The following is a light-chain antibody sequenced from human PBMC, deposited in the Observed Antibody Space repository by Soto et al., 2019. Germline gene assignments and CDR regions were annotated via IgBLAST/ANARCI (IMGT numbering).Light chain of an antibody. CDR1: QRFSSSV. CDR2: CAS. J-gene: IGKJ1*01. Sequence: EIMVTQSPGTLSLSPGERATLSCRASQRFSSSVLAWYQQKPGQAPRLLIYCASIRATGIPDRFSGSGSGTDSTLTISRLEPEDFAMYLCQHYGTSLWTFGPGTKVEMK. V-gene: IGKV3-20*01. CDR3: QHYGTSLWT.